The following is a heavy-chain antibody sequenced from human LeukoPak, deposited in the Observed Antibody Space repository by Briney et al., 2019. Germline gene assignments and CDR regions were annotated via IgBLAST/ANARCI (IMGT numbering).Heavy chain of an antibody. Sequence: GGSLRLSCAASGFTFSSYAMSWVRQAPGKGLEWVSAISGSGGSTYYADSVKGRFTISRDNVDNVVYLEMNGLRAEDTATYYCARVAVSGPTGWFDSWGQGTLVIVSS. CDR2: ISGSGGST. J-gene: IGHJ5*01. CDR1: GFTFSSYA. V-gene: IGHV3-23*01. CDR3: ARVAVSGPTGWFDS. D-gene: IGHD2-8*02.